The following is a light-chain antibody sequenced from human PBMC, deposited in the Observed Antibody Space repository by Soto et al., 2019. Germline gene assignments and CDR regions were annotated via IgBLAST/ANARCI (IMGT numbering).Light chain of an antibody. Sequence: ETVLTQSPGTLSLSPGERVTLSCRTSQSAPSSNLAWYQQKPGQAPRLLIYDASNRATGIPARFSGSGSGTDFTLTISSLEPEDFAVYYCQQRGNWPSFGGGTKVDIK. CDR2: DAS. V-gene: IGKV3-11*01. CDR3: QQRGNWPS. J-gene: IGKJ4*01. CDR1: QSAPSSN.